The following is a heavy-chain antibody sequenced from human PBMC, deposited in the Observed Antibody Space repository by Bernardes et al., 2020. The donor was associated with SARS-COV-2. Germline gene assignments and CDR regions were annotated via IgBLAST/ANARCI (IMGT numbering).Heavy chain of an antibody. CDR3: ARGTDLRKYYYHHMDV. D-gene: IGHD2-21*01. V-gene: IGHV1-2*04. CDR1: GYTFTDNF. J-gene: IGHJ6*03. CDR2: INPNSGGT. Sequence: ASVKVSCKASGYTFTDNFLHWVRQAPGQGLEWMGWINPNSGGTLYAQKFKGWVTLTRDTSITTAYMDLTRLKSDDTAVYYCARGTDLRKYYYHHMDVWGQGTTVTVSS.